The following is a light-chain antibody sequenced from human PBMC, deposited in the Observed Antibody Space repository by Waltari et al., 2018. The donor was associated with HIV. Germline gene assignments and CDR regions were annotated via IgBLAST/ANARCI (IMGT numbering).Light chain of an antibody. CDR1: SSDIGSSHF. V-gene: IGLV2-14*03. CDR3: SSYTSSSTHI. J-gene: IGLJ2*01. CDR2: DVH. Sequence: QSALTQPASVSGSPGQSVSISCTGTSSDIGSSHFVSWYQQHPGKAPQLIIYDVHSRPSGASIRFSGSKSGATASLTISGLQPEDEADYYCSSYTSSSTHIFGGGTKLTVL.